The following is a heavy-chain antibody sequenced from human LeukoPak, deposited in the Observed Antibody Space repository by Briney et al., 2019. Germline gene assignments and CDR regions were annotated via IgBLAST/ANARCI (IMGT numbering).Heavy chain of an antibody. CDR2: INHSGST. J-gene: IGHJ5*02. CDR3: ARAVGSSESNWFDP. Sequence: PSETLSLTCAFYVGSFSVYYGSWIRQPPGKGLEWIGEINHSGSTNYNTSLKSRVTISVDTSKNQFSLELGSVPAADTAVYYCARAVGSSESNWFDPWGQGTLATVSS. D-gene: IGHD1-26*01. CDR1: VGSFSVYY. V-gene: IGHV4-34*01.